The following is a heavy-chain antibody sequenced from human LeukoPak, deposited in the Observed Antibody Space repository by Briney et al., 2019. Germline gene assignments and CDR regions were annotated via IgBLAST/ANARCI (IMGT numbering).Heavy chain of an antibody. J-gene: IGHJ5*02. V-gene: IGHV1-2*02. CDR2: INPNSGGT. Sequence: ASVKVSCKASGYTFTSYAISWVRQAPGQGLEWMGWINPNSGGTNYAQKFQGRVTMTRDTSISTAYMELSRLRSDDTAVYYCASSDYYDSPFDPWGQGTLVTVSS. CDR1: GYTFTSYA. CDR3: ASSDYYDSPFDP. D-gene: IGHD3-22*01.